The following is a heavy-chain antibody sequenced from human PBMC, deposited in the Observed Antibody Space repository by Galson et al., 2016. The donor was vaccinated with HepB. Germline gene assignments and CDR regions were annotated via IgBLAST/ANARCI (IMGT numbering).Heavy chain of an antibody. V-gene: IGHV3-23*01. Sequence: SLRLSCAASGFTFSSYAMSWVRQAPGKGLECVSAISGSGGSTYYADSVKGRFTISRDNSKNTLFLQMNSLRAEDTARYYCAKGAPYYYDSSGYYGPGDFWGQGTQVTVSS. J-gene: IGHJ4*02. D-gene: IGHD3-22*01. CDR2: ISGSGGST. CDR3: AKGAPYYYDSSGYYGPGDF. CDR1: GFTFSSYA.